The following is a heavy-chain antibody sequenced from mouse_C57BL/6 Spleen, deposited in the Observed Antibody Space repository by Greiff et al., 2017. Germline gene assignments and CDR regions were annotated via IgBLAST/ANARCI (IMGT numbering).Heavy chain of an antibody. CDR1: GYTFTDYE. Sequence: VQRVESGAELVRPGASVTLSCKASGYTFTDYEMHWVKQTPVHGLEWIGAIDPETGGTAYNQKFKGKAILTADKSSSTAYMELRSLTSEDSAVYYCTRLLRYPLYYFDYWGQGTTLTVSS. CDR3: TRLLRYPLYYFDY. J-gene: IGHJ2*01. CDR2: IDPETGGT. V-gene: IGHV1-15*01. D-gene: IGHD1-1*01.